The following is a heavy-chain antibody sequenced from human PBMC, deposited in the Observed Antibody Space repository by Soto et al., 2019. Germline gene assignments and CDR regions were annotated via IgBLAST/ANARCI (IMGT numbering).Heavy chain of an antibody. CDR2: ISGSGGST. CDR3: AKEGPQRYSGYGPLGY. V-gene: IGHV3-23*01. J-gene: IGHJ4*02. Sequence: PGGSLRLSCAASGFTFSSYAMSWVRQAPGKGLEWVSAISGSGGSTYYADSVRGRFTISRDNSKNTLYLQMNSLRAEDTAVYYCAKEGPQRYSGYGPLGYWGQGTLVTVSS. D-gene: IGHD5-12*01. CDR1: GFTFSSYA.